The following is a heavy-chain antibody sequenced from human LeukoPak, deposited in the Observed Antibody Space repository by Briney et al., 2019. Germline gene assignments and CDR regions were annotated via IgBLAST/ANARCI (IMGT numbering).Heavy chain of an antibody. D-gene: IGHD6-19*01. CDR1: GFTFSIYT. CDR2: ISSSSNYI. J-gene: IGHJ4*02. V-gene: IGHV3-21*01. Sequence: GGSLRLSCAASGFTFSIYTMNWVRQAPGKGLEWVSSISSSSNYIYYADSVKGRFTISRDNAKNTLYLQMNSLRAEDTAVYYCASCVAVPGLPDYWGQGTLVTVSS. CDR3: ASCVAVPGLPDY.